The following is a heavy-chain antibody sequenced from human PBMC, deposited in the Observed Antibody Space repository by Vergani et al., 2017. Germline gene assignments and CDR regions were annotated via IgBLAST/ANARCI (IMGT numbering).Heavy chain of an antibody. CDR3: ARFSKGFDY. V-gene: IGHV3-21*01. CDR1: GFTFSSYS. J-gene: IGHJ4*02. CDR2: ITSSSSYI. Sequence: EVQLVESGGGLVKPGGSLRLSCAASGFTFSSYSMNWVRQAPGKGLEWVSSITSSSSYIYYAESVKGRFTISRDNAKNSLSLQMNSLRAEDTAVYYCARFSKGFDYWGQGTLVSVSS.